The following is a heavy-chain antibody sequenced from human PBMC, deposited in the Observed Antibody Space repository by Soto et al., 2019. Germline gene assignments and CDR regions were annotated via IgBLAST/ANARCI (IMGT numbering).Heavy chain of an antibody. D-gene: IGHD6-19*01. CDR1: GFTFSSYG. CDR2: IWYDGSNK. V-gene: IGHV3-33*01. Sequence: QVQLVESGGGVVQPVRSLRLSCAASGFTFSSYGMHWVRQAPGKGLEWVAVIWYDGSNKYYADSVKGRFTISRDNSKNTLYLQMNSLRAEDTAVYYCARDSAVAGDDAFDIWGQGTMVTVSS. J-gene: IGHJ3*02. CDR3: ARDSAVAGDDAFDI.